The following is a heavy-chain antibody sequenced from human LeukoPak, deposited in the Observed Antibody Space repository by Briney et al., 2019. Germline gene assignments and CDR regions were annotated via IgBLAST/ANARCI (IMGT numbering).Heavy chain of an antibody. Sequence: SETLSLTCTVSGGSISSYYWSWIRQPPGKGLEWIGYIYYSGSTNYNPSLKSRVTISVDTSKNQFSLKLSSVTAADTAVYYWAREYSYGYFFDYWGQGTLVTVSS. CDR2: IYYSGST. D-gene: IGHD5-18*01. CDR3: AREYSYGYFFDY. J-gene: IGHJ4*02. CDR1: GGSISSYY. V-gene: IGHV4-59*01.